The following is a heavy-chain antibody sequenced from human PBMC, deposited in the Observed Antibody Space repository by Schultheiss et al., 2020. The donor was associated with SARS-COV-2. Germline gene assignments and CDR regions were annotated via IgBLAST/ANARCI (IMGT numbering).Heavy chain of an antibody. Sequence: GSLRLSCTVSGGSISSYYWSWIRQPPGKGLEWIGYIYYSGSTYYNPSLKSRVTISVDTSKNQFSLKLSSVTAADTAVYYCARNDRYVPFDPWGQGTLVTVSS. J-gene: IGHJ5*02. V-gene: IGHV4-59*08. D-gene: IGHD2-21*01. CDR2: IYYSGST. CDR3: ARNDRYVPFDP. CDR1: GGSISSYY.